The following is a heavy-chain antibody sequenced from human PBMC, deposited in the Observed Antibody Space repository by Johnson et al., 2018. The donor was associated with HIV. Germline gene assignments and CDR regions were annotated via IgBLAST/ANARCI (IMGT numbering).Heavy chain of an antibody. CDR3: ARDRGYGDAFDI. CDR2: INWNGGNT. V-gene: IGHV3-20*04. D-gene: IGHD5-18*01. J-gene: IGHJ3*02. Sequence: VQLVESGGGVVRPGGSLRFSCAASGFTFDDYGMSWVRQGPGKGLEWVSGINWNGGNTGYADSVKGRFTISRDNAKNSLDLQMNSLRVEDTALYYCARDRGYGDAFDIWGQGTMVTVSP. CDR1: GFTFDDYG.